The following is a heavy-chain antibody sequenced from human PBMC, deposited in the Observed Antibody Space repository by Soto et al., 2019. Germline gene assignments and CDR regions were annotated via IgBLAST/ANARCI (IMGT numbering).Heavy chain of an antibody. CDR3: ARDIGSYAYGEGY. CDR1: VGSIDRYW. J-gene: IGHJ4*02. CDR2: VCSSGTT. D-gene: IGHD3-10*01. Sequence: SETLSRTCSVSVGSIDRYWWRWLRQPAGQCLEWIGRVCSSGTTDYNPSLNSRATLWVVTLKNEFSLKLSSVTAADTAVYYCARDIGSYAYGEGYWGQGIQVTVSS. V-gene: IGHV4-4*07.